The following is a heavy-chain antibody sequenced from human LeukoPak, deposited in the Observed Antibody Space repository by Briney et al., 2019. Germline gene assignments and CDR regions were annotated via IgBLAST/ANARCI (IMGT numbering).Heavy chain of an antibody. J-gene: IGHJ5*02. Sequence: SETLSLIRSVSGGSISTVPYYWGWIRQPPGKGLEWIGNFYYGGSTFYNPSLKSRVTISVDTSKNQFSLRLTSVTAADTAVYYCARRTTFSSGFDPWGQGTLVSVSS. D-gene: IGHD6-25*01. CDR2: FYYGGST. V-gene: IGHV4-39*01. CDR3: ARRTTFSSGFDP. CDR1: GGSISTVPYY.